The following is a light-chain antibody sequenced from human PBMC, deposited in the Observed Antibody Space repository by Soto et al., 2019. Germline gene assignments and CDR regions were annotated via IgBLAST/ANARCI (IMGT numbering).Light chain of an antibody. CDR2: DAS. CDR3: QQYDSRLLT. CDR1: QDISNY. Sequence: DIQMTQSPSSLSASVGDRVTITCQASQDISNYLNWYQQKPGKAPKLLIYDASNLETGVPSRFSGSGSGTDFTFTISSLQPEDIATYYCQQYDSRLLTFGGGTKVEI. J-gene: IGKJ4*01. V-gene: IGKV1-33*01.